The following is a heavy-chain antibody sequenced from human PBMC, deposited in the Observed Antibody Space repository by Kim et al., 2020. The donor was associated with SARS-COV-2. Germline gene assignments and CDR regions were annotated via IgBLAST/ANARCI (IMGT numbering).Heavy chain of an antibody. Sequence: SETLSLTCTVSGGSISSYYWSWIRQPPGKGLEWIGYIYYSGSTNYNPSLKSRVTISVDTSKNQFSLKLSSVTAADTAVYYCARRQYCSGGSCYQGPFGF. CDR2: IYYSGST. CDR1: GGSISSYY. D-gene: IGHD2-15*01. V-gene: IGHV4-59*08. J-gene: IGHJ5*01. CDR3: ARRQYCSGGSCYQGPFGF.